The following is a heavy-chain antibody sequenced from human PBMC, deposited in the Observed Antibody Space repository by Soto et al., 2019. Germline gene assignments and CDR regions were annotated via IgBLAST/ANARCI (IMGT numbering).Heavy chain of an antibody. D-gene: IGHD3-16*01. J-gene: IGHJ6*02. CDR2: MNAKSGDT. Sequence: ASVKVSCKASGYTFSDFDINWLRQASGQGPEWMGWMNAKSGDTFFAQRFQDKFNMTWDTSLSTAYMEVGSLTSDDTAIYYCARGHPFNYVGFDVWGHGTTVTVSS. V-gene: IGHV1-8*01. CDR1: GYTFSDFD. CDR3: ARGHPFNYVGFDV.